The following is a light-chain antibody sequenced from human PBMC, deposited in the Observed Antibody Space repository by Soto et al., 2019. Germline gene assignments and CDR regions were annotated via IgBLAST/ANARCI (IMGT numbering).Light chain of an antibody. CDR1: QSVNSN. Sequence: ETVMTQSPATLSVSPGERVTLSCRASQSVNSNLAWYQQRPGQAPMVLIYDASTRATAVPARFSGSGSGTEFTLTISSLQSEDFAVYYCQQYNNWPPDYTFGQGTKLEIK. V-gene: IGKV3-15*01. CDR2: DAS. CDR3: QQYNNWPPDYT. J-gene: IGKJ2*01.